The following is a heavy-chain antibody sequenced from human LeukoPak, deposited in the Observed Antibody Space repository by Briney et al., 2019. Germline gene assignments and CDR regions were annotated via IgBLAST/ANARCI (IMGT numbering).Heavy chain of an antibody. CDR2: INPKSGGT. CDR1: GYTFTGYY. Sequence: ASVKVSCKASGYTFTGYYMHWVRQAPGQGLEWVGWINPKSGGTDYAQRLQGRVTMTRDTSISTAYMEMSRLRSDDTAVYYCAGSGRDGYPGAYWGQGTLVTVSS. J-gene: IGHJ4*02. V-gene: IGHV1-2*02. D-gene: IGHD5-24*01. CDR3: AGSGRDGYPGAY.